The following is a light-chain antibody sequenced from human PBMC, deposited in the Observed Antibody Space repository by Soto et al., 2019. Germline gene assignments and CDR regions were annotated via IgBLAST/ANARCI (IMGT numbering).Light chain of an antibody. CDR2: NNH. Sequence: QSVLTQAPSASGTPGQRVTISCSGSSSNIGSRTVNWYQQLPGMAPKLLIFNNHQRPSGVPDRFSGSKSGTSASLAISGLQSEDEADYYCPAWDDSLNAGVFGTGTKVTVL. CDR1: SSNIGSRT. J-gene: IGLJ1*01. V-gene: IGLV1-44*01. CDR3: PAWDDSLNAGV.